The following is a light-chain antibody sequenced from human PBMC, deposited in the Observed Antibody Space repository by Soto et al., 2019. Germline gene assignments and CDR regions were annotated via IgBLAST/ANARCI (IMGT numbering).Light chain of an antibody. Sequence: DIQMTQSPSTLSASVGARVTITCRASQSISTWLAWYQQKPGKAPKLLIYKASTLKSGVPSRFSGSGSGTEFTLTISSLQPDDFATYYCQHYNSYSEAFGQGTKVELK. J-gene: IGKJ1*01. CDR2: KAS. CDR1: QSISTW. V-gene: IGKV1-5*03. CDR3: QHYNSYSEA.